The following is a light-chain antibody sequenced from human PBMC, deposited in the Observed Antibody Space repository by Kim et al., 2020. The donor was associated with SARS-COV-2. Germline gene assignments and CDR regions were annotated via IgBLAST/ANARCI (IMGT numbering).Light chain of an antibody. J-gene: IGLJ1*01. CDR3: SSYTSSSILYV. CDR1: SSDVGGYNY. CDR2: DVS. Sequence: QSFTISCTGTSSDVGGYNYVSWYQQHPGKAPKLMIYDVSNRPSGVSNRFSGSKSGNTASLTISGLQAEDEADYYCSSYTSSSILYVFGTGTKVTVL. V-gene: IGLV2-14*03.